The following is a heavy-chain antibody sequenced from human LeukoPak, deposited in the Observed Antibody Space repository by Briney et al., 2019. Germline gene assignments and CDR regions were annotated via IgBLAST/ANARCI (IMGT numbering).Heavy chain of an antibody. Sequence: SETLSLTCAVYGGSFSGYYWSWIRQPPGKGLGWIGEINHSGSTNYNPSLKSRVTISVDTSKNQFSLKLSSVTAADTAVYYCAKEGDYDILTGYYFYYYYMDVWGKGTTVTISS. CDR1: GGSFSGYY. J-gene: IGHJ6*03. V-gene: IGHV4-34*01. CDR3: AKEGDYDILTGYYFYYYYMDV. CDR2: INHSGST. D-gene: IGHD3-9*01.